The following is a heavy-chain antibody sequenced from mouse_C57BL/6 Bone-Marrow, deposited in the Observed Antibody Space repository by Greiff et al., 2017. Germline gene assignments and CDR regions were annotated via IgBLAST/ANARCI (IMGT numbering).Heavy chain of an antibody. CDR3: TTATLGAMDY. CDR1: GFNIKDDY. V-gene: IGHV14-4*01. D-gene: IGHD4-1*01. CDR2: IDPENGDT. J-gene: IGHJ4*01. Sequence: DVKLQESGAELVRPGASVKLSCTASGFNIKDDYMHWVKQRPEQGLEWIGWIDPENGDTEYASKFQGKATITADTSSNTAYLQLSSLTSEDTAVYYCTTATLGAMDYWGQGTSVTVSS.